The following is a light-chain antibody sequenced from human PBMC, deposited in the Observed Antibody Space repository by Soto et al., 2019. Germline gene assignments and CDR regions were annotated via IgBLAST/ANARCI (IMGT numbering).Light chain of an antibody. V-gene: IGKV3D-20*01. CDR3: QQYGTSPRSIT. Sequence: ETVLTQSPATLSLSPGERATLSCGASQALRSSYLAWYQQKPGLAPRLLIYATSSRATGIPDRFSGGGSGTDFTLTINKLEPEDFAVYYCQQYGTSPRSITFGQGTRLEIK. J-gene: IGKJ5*01. CDR1: QALRSSY. CDR2: ATS.